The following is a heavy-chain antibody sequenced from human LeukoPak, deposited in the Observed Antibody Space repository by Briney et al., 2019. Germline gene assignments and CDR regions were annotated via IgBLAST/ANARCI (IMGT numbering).Heavy chain of an antibody. Sequence: GGSLRLSCSASGCTFSSYAMHWLRQAPGKGLEYVSAISSNGGSTYYADSVKGRFTISRDNSKNTLYLQMSSLRAEDTAVYYCVKGTGTKYYYYGMDVWGQGTTVTVSS. D-gene: IGHD3/OR15-3a*01. J-gene: IGHJ6*02. CDR2: ISSNGGST. CDR1: GCTFSSYA. CDR3: VKGTGTKYYYYGMDV. V-gene: IGHV3-64D*06.